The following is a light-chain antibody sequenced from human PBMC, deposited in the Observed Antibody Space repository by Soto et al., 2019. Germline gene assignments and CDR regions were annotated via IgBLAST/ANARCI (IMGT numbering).Light chain of an antibody. J-gene: IGKJ5*01. CDR3: QHYGSSPIT. CDR1: QSVSSR. V-gene: IGKV3-20*01. Sequence: EIVLTQSPGTLSLSPGERATLSCRASQSVSSRLAWYQQKPGQAPRLLISGASSRATGIPDRFSGSGSATDFTLTISRLEPEDFALYYCQHYGSSPITCGQGTRLEIK. CDR2: GAS.